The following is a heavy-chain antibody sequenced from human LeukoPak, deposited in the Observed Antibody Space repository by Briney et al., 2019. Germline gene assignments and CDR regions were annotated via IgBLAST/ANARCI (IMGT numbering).Heavy chain of an antibody. Sequence: ASVKVSCKASGFSLTNNYMHWVRQAPGQGLEWMRYMRPTDAYTGYAPKFHGRVTVTTYTATNTIYMELSSLRSEDTAVYYCASSGWYYGLSWDYWGQGTLVTVSS. J-gene: IGHJ4*02. V-gene: IGHV1-46*01. CDR1: GFSLTNNY. CDR3: ASSGWYYGLSWDY. D-gene: IGHD6-19*01. CDR2: MRPTDAYT.